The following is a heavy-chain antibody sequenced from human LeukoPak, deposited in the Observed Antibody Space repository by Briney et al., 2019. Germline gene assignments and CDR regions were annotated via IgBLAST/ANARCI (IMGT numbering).Heavy chain of an antibody. Sequence: PSETLSLTCAVYGGSFSGYYWSWIRQPPGKGLEWIGEINHSGSTNYNPSLKSRVTISVDTSKNQFSLKLSSVTAADTAVYYCASSKLVYYFDYWGQGTLVTVSS. CDR3: ASSKLVYYFDY. D-gene: IGHD2-8*02. J-gene: IGHJ4*02. CDR1: GGSFSGYY. V-gene: IGHV4-34*01. CDR2: INHSGST.